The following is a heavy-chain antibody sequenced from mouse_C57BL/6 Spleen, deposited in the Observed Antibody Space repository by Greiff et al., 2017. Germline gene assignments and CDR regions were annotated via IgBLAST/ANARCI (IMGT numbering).Heavy chain of an antibody. CDR3: ARLAGFITTVVAHRYFDV. V-gene: IGHV1-82*01. D-gene: IGHD1-1*01. J-gene: IGHJ1*03. CDR1: GYAFSSSW. Sequence: VQLQQSGPELVKPGASVKISCKASGYAFSSSWMNWVQQRPGKGLEWVGRIYPGDGDTNYNGTFKGKGTLTADKPSSTVYMQLSSLTSEDSAVYFCARLAGFITTVVAHRYFDVWGTGTTVTVSS. CDR2: IYPGDGDT.